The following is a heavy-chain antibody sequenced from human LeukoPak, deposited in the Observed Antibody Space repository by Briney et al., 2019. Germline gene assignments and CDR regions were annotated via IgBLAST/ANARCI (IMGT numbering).Heavy chain of an antibody. CDR1: GGSISSYY. V-gene: IGHV4-4*07. CDR3: ARYWGNYYDSSGYLVGYWYFDL. CDR2: IYTSGST. Sequence: SETLSLTCTVSGGSISSYYWSWIRQPAGKGLEWIGRIYTSGSTNYNPSLKSRVTMSVDTSKNQFSLKLSSVTAADTAVYYCARYWGNYYDSSGYLVGYWYFDLWGRGTLVTVSS. D-gene: IGHD3-22*01. J-gene: IGHJ2*01.